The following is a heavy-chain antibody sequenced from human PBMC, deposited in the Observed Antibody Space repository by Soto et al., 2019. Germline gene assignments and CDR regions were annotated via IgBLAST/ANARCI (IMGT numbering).Heavy chain of an antibody. D-gene: IGHD5-12*01. CDR2: IYSGGTA. V-gene: IGHV3-53*01. CDR3: AINGGRMATVGM. J-gene: IGHJ4*02. Sequence: EVQLVESGGGLVQPGGSLRLSCAASGFTVSNNYMIWFRLPPGKGLEWVSLIYSGGTAYYTESVKVRFTISRDNSKNTLHLQMNSLRVEYTAGYYCAINGGRMATVGMWGPGTLVTVSS. CDR1: GFTVSNNY.